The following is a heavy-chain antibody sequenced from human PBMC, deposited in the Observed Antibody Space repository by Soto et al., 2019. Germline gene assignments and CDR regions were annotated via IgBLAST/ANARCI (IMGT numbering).Heavy chain of an antibody. V-gene: IGHV3-30*18. J-gene: IGHJ4*02. Sequence: GGSLRLSCAASGFSFSSYAMNWVRQVPGKGLEWVAVISYDGTNKYYVDSVKGRFTISRDNSKNTLYLQMNSLRVEDTAVYYCAKTEQVVLYADDYWGRGTLVTVSS. CDR1: GFSFSSYA. CDR3: AKTEQVVLYADDY. D-gene: IGHD2-2*01. CDR2: ISYDGTNK.